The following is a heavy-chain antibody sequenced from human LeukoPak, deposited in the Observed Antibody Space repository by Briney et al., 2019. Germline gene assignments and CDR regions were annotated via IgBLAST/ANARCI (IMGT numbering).Heavy chain of an antibody. V-gene: IGHV4-31*03. D-gene: IGHD2-15*01. CDR1: GGSISSGGYY. J-gene: IGHJ4*02. Sequence: SQTLSLTCTVSGGSISSGGYYWSWIRQHPGKGLEWIGYIYYSGSTYYNPSLKSRVTISVDTSKNQFSLKLSSVTAADTAVYYCARGAGEDIVVVGYFDYWGQGTLVTVSS. CDR3: ARGAGEDIVVVGYFDY. CDR2: IYYSGST.